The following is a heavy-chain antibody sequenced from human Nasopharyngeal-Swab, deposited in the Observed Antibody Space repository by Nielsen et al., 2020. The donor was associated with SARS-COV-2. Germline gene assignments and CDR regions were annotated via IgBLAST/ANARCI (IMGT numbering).Heavy chain of an antibody. J-gene: IGHJ4*02. Sequence: GGSMRLSCAASGFPFGNYAMNWFRQTTGKGLEWVSAISVTGGGKYYADSVKGRFTISRDNTQNTLYLQMNSLRAEDTAVYYCAKWALLWESSGSHVFGYLDSWAQGALVTVSS. CDR1: GFPFGNYA. CDR3: AKWALLWESSGSHVFGYLDS. V-gene: IGHV3-23*01. D-gene: IGHD3-22*01. CDR2: ISVTGGGK.